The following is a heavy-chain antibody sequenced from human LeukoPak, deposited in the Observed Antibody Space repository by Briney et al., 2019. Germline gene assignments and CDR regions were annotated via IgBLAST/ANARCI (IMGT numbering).Heavy chain of an antibody. CDR3: AKGFLYYYDSSGYSSRQNWFDP. Sequence: GGSRRLSCAAPGFTFSSYAMSWVRQAPGKGLEWVSAISGSGGSTYYADSVKGRFTISRDNSKNTLYLQMNSLRAEDTAVYYCAKGFLYYYDSSGYSSRQNWFDPWGQGTLVTVSS. D-gene: IGHD3-22*01. J-gene: IGHJ5*02. CDR2: ISGSGGST. CDR1: GFTFSSYA. V-gene: IGHV3-23*01.